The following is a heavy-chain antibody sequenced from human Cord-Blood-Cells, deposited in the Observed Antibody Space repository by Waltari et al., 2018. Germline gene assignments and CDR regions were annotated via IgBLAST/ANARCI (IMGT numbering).Heavy chain of an antibody. CDR1: GGSFSGYY. CDR3: ARGVAAAGSPYFDY. Sequence: QVQLQQWGAGLLKPSETLSLTCAVYGGSFSGYYWSWIRQPPGKGREWIGEINQSGGTNYNQSLKSRVTILVDTSKNQFSLKLSSVTAADTAVYYCARGVAAAGSPYFDYWGQGTLVTVSS. V-gene: IGHV4-34*01. J-gene: IGHJ4*02. CDR2: INQSGGT. D-gene: IGHD6-13*01.